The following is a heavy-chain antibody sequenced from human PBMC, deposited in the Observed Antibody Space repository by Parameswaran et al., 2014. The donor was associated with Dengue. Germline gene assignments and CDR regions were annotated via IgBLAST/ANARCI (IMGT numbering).Heavy chain of an antibody. CDR3: ANLDIVVVPAANPDNWFDP. CDR2: ISGSGGST. Sequence: RWIRQPPGKGLEWVSAISGSGGSTYYADSVKGRFTISRDNSKNTLYLQMNSLRAEDTAVYYCANLDIVVVPAANPDNWFDPWGQGTLVTVSS. D-gene: IGHD2-2*01. J-gene: IGHJ5*02. V-gene: IGHV3-23*01.